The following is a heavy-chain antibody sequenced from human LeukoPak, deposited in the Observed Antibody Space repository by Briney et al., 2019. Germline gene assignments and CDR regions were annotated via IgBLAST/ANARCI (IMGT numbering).Heavy chain of an antibody. Sequence: GGALRLSCAASGFTFSTYEINWVRQAPGKGLEWLSHISTSGSSIHYADSVKGRFTISSDNAKNSLYLQMHSLRAEDTAVYYCAELGITMIGGVWGKGTTVTISS. J-gene: IGHJ6*04. V-gene: IGHV3-48*03. CDR1: GFTFSTYE. CDR3: AELGITMIGGV. D-gene: IGHD3-10*02. CDR2: ISTSGSSI.